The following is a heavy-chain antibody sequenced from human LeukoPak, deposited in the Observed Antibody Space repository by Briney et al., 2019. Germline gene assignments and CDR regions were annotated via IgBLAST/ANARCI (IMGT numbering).Heavy chain of an antibody. CDR1: GFTFSSYG. CDR2: ISYDGSNK. Sequence: PGGSLRPSCAASGFTFSSYGMHWVRQAPGKGLEWVAVISYDGSNKYYADSVKGRFTISRDNSKNTLYLQMNSLRAEDTAVYYCAKDMGYDILTGPVSWGQGTLVTVSS. V-gene: IGHV3-30*18. J-gene: IGHJ5*02. CDR3: AKDMGYDILTGPVS. D-gene: IGHD3-9*01.